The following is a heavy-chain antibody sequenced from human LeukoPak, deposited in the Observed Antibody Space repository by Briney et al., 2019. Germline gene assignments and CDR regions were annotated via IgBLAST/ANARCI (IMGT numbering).Heavy chain of an antibody. CDR3: AGDPDQNIVVVPAAGRRNDY. D-gene: IGHD2-2*01. J-gene: IGHJ4*02. CDR2: IIPILGIA. CDR1: GGTFSSYA. Sequence: ASVKVSCKASGGTFSSYAISWVRQAPGQGLEWMGRIIPILGIANYAQKFQGRVTITADKSTSTAYMELSSLRSEDTAVYYCAGDPDQNIVVVPAAGRRNDYWGQGTLVTVSS. V-gene: IGHV1-69*04.